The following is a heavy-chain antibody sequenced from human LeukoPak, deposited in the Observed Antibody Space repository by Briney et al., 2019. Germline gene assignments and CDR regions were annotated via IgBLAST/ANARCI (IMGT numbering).Heavy chain of an antibody. D-gene: IGHD3-3*01. CDR2: ITGFYESI. J-gene: IGHJ4*02. CDR1: GFTFSTHA. CDR3: AKAHYDFWSGYYSALDY. V-gene: IGHV3-23*01. Sequence: GGSLRLSCAASGFTFSTHAMSWVRQAPGKGLEWVSGITGFYESIYYADSVKGRFTISRDNSKNTLYLQMNSLRAEDTAVYYCAKAHYDFWSGYYSALDYWGQGTLVTVSS.